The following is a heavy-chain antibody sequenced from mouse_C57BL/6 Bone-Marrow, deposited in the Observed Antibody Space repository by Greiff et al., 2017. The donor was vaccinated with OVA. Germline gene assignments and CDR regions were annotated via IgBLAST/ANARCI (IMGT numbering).Heavy chain of an antibody. CDR3: ARKAPYYSNPYYAMDY. J-gene: IGHJ4*01. D-gene: IGHD2-5*01. CDR2: IYPGGGYT. Sequence: VKLLESGAELVRPGTSVKMSCKASGYTFTNYWIGWAKQRPGHGLEWIGDIYPGGGYTNYNEKFKGKATLTADKSSSTAYMQFSSLTSEDSAIYYCARKAPYYSNPYYAMDYWGQGTSVTVSS. V-gene: IGHV1-63*01. CDR1: GYTFTNYW.